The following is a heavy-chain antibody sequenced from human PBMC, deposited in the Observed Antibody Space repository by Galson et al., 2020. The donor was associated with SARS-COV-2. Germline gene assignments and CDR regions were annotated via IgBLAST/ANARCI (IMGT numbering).Heavy chain of an antibody. V-gene: IGHV4-34*01. Sequence: SETLSLTCALKGGSFNTFYWSWVRQSPGKGLEWIGDINQSGPTNYSPSLKSRVTISVDPSKSQFSLDLTSVTAADTAVYYCARIYQQQKLPGHGDWGQGTLVTVSS. CDR2: INQSGPT. D-gene: IGHD3-3*02. CDR1: GGSFNTFY. J-gene: IGHJ4*02. CDR3: ARIYQQQKLPGHGD.